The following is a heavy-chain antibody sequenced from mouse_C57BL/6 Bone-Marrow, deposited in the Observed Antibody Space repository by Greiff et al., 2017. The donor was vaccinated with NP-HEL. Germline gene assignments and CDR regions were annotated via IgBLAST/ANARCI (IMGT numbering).Heavy chain of an antibody. CDR3: TRGGWLLLSY. CDR1: GYAFSSSW. J-gene: IGHJ3*01. V-gene: IGHV1-82*01. CDR2: IYPGDGDT. Sequence: QVQLQQSGPELVKPGASVKISCKASGYAFSSSWMNWVKQRPGKGLEWIGRIYPGDGDTNYNGKFKGKATLTADKSSSTAYMQLSSLTSEDSAVYFCTRGGWLLLSYCCRGTLVTVSA. D-gene: IGHD2-3*01.